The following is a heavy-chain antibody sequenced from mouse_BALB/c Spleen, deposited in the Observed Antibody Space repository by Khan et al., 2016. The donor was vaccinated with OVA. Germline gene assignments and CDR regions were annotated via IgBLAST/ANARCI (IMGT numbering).Heavy chain of an antibody. CDR3: TRAGYGAFAY. V-gene: IGHV1-5*01. Sequence: VQLQQSGTVLAGPGASVKMSCKASGYSFTSYWMHWVKQRPGQGLEWIGGIYPGNSDTSYNQKFKGKAKLTAVTSASTANMELRSLTNEDSAVYYWTRAGYGAFAYWGQGTLVTVSA. D-gene: IGHD1-1*01. CDR2: IYPGNSDT. J-gene: IGHJ3*01. CDR1: GYSFTSYW.